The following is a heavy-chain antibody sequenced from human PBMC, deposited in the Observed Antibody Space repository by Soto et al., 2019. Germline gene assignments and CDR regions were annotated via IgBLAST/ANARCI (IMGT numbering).Heavy chain of an antibody. V-gene: IGHV3-74*01. Sequence: PGGSLRLSCAASGFNFNNYWMHWVRQAPGKGLVWVSRINSDGSSTSYADSVKGRFTISRDNAKNTLYLQMNSLRAEDTAVYYCARTSIVVVPAASDYSYYYGIYICAQRATVPVS. CDR3: ARTSIVVVPAASDYSYYYGIYI. CDR1: GFNFNNYW. D-gene: IGHD2-2*01. CDR2: INSDGSST. J-gene: IGHJ6*02.